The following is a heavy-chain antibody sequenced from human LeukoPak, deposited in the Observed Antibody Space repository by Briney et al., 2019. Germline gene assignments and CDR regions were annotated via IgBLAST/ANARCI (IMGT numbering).Heavy chain of an antibody. V-gene: IGHV3-11*01. D-gene: IGHD5-24*01. J-gene: IGHJ4*02. CDR3: ARGNNTFEMATLALDH. Sequence: PGGSLRLSCAASGFAFSDYYMSWIRQAPGAGLDWLSYISISGSDTFYADSVSGRFTISRDNAKNSLFLQMNNLRVEDTAVYYCARGNNTFEMATLALDHWGQGALVTVSS. CDR1: GFAFSDYY. CDR2: ISISGSDT.